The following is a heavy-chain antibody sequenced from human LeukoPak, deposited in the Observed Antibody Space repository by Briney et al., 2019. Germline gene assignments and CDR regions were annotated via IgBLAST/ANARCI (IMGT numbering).Heavy chain of an antibody. V-gene: IGHV4-38-2*02. CDR3: ARDDRYGVIDY. D-gene: IGHD4-17*01. CDR1: GYSISSGYY. CDR2: IYHSGST. J-gene: IGHJ4*02. Sequence: PSETLSLTCTVSGYSISSGYYWGWIRQPPGKGLEWIGSIYHSGSTSYNPSLKSRVTMSVDTSRNQFSLKLSSVTAADTAVYYCARDDRYGVIDYWGQGTLVTVSS.